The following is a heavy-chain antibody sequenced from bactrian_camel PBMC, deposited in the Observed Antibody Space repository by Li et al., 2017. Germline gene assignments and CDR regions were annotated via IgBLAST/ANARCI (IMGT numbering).Heavy chain of an antibody. CDR2: GDGDGAT. V-gene: IGHV3S53*01. CDR1: RYFAR. J-gene: IGHJ6*01. CDR3: AAECTVVAGTEDFGS. Sequence: HVQLVESGGGSVQAGGSVRLSCVASRYFARMGWFRQVPGKPREGVALGDGDGATKYEDPVKGRFTIFKDNAKNTLYLQMNSLKSEDTAMYYCAAECTVVAGTEDFGSWGQGTQVTVS. D-gene: IGHD6*01.